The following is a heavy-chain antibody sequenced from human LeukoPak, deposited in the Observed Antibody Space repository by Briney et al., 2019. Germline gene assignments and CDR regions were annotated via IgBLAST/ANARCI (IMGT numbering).Heavy chain of an antibody. J-gene: IGHJ4*02. D-gene: IGHD4-17*01. CDR3: AREDTVTSPFDY. CDR2: INPTSGGT. Sequence: ASVKVSCKASGYTFTGYYMHWVRQAPGQGLEWMGWINPTSGGTNYAQKFQGRVTMTRDTSTSTAYMELSRLRSDDTAVYYCAREDTVTSPFDYWGQGTLVTVSS. CDR1: GYTFTGYY. V-gene: IGHV1-2*02.